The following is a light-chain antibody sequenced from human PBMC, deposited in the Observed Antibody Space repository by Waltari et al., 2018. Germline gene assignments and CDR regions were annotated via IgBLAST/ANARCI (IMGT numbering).Light chain of an antibody. CDR3: SSYTTSSTLVV. CDR2: DVS. J-gene: IGLJ2*01. V-gene: IGLV2-14*01. Sequence: QSALTQPASVSGSPGQSITISCTGTSSDVGGYDYVSWYQQHPGKAPKLLIYDVSNWPSGVSTRFSGTKSGNTASLTISGLQAEYEADYYCSSYTTSSTLVVFGGGTKLTVL. CDR1: SSDVGGYDY.